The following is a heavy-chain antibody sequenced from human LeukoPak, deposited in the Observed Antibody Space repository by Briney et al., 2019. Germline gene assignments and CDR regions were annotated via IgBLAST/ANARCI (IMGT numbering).Heavy chain of an antibody. V-gene: IGHV1-8*03. Sequence: ASVKVSCKASGYTFTSYDINWVRQATGQGLEWMGWMNPNSGNTGYAQKFQGRVTITRNTSISTAYMELSRLTSDDTAVYYCGRDFGKIAAAGKWWFDPWGQGTLVTVSS. CDR2: MNPNSGNT. CDR1: GYTFTSYD. CDR3: GRDFGKIAAAGKWWFDP. D-gene: IGHD6-13*01. J-gene: IGHJ5*02.